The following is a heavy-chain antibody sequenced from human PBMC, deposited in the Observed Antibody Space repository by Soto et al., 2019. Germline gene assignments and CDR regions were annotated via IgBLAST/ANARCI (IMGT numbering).Heavy chain of an antibody. CDR3: ARRGHGYTYKYYFEY. Sequence: WLSXRLSWSSSGFTFIIYSMMLLRHAPGKGLECVSYISSSGSTIYYADSVKGRFTISRDNAKNSLYLQMNSLRAEDTAVYYSARRGHGYTYKYYFEYCGQRPLV. D-gene: IGHD5-12*01. J-gene: IGHJ4*02. CDR1: GFTFIIYS. CDR2: ISSSGSTI. V-gene: IGHV3-48*04.